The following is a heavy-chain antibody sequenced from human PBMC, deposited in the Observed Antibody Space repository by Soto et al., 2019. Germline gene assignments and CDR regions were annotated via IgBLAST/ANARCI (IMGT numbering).Heavy chain of an antibody. Sequence: SETLSLTCTVSGGSISSGDYYWSWIRQPPGKGLEWIGYIYYSGSTYYNPSLKSRVTISVDTSKNQFSLKLSSVTAADTAVYYCARATDRGYGSVIFYGMDVWGQGTTVTVSS. D-gene: IGHD3-10*01. CDR1: GGSISSGDYY. CDR2: IYYSGST. V-gene: IGHV4-30-4*01. CDR3: ARATDRGYGSVIFYGMDV. J-gene: IGHJ6*02.